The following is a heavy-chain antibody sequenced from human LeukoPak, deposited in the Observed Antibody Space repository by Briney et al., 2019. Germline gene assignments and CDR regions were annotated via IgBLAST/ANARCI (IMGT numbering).Heavy chain of an antibody. V-gene: IGHV3-23*01. J-gene: IGHJ4*02. Sequence: GGSPRLSCAASGFTFSSYAMRWVRQAPGKGLEWVSGINSNGDEIYYADSVRGRFTISRDNSNNALYLQMDSLRAEDTAVYYCANWIGSSSRDYWGQGTLVTVSS. CDR2: INSNGDEI. CDR1: GFTFSSYA. CDR3: ANWIGSSSRDY. D-gene: IGHD6-6*01.